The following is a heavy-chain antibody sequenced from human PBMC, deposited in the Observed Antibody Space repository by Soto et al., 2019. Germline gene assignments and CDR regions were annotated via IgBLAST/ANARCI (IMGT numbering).Heavy chain of an antibody. CDR2: IWYDGSNK. D-gene: IGHD3-22*01. J-gene: IGHJ3*02. V-gene: IGHV3-33*01. CDR3: ARDKVYYYDSSGPTYAFDI. CDR1: GFTFSSYG. Sequence: GGSLRLSCAASGFTFSSYGMHWVRQAPGKGLEWVAVIWYDGSNKYYADSVKGRFTISRDNSKNTLYLQMNSLRAEDTAVYYCARDKVYYYDSSGPTYAFDIWGQGTMVTVSS.